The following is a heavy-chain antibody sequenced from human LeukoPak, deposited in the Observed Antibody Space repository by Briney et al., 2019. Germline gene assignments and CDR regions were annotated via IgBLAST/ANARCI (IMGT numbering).Heavy chain of an antibody. J-gene: IGHJ6*02. CDR3: AKDYTPPYYYGMDV. CDR2: ISGSGGTV. D-gene: IGHD3-16*01. V-gene: IGHV3-23*01. CDR1: GFTFSSYA. Sequence: PGGSLRLSCAASGFTFSSYAMSWVRQAPGKGLEWVSAISGSGGTVYYADSVKGRFTISRDNSKNTLYLQMYSLRAEDTAVYYCAKDYTPPYYYGMDVWGQGTTVTVSS.